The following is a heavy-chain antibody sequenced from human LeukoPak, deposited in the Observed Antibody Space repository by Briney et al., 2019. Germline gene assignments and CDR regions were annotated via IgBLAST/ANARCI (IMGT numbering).Heavy chain of an antibody. CDR2: ISAYNGNT. J-gene: IGHJ6*03. D-gene: IGHD2-2*01. CDR3: ARGRDGRDQLPPDKSIYYYYYYMDV. CDR1: GYTFTSYG. Sequence: GASVKVSCKASGYTFTSYGISWVRQAPGQGLEWMGWISAYNGNTNYAQKLQGRVTMTTDTSTSTAYMELSSLRSEDTAVYYCARGRDGRDQLPPDKSIYYYYYYMDVWGKGTTVTVSS. V-gene: IGHV1-18*01.